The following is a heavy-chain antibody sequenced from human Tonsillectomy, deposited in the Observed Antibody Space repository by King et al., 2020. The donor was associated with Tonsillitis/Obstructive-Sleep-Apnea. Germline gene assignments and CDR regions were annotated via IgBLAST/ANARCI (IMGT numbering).Heavy chain of an antibody. V-gene: IGHV3-30*18. CDR3: AKDPGDGYNYEASS. CDR1: GFTFSSYG. J-gene: IGHJ5*02. Sequence: VQLVESGGGVVQPGRSLRLSCAASGFTFSSYGMHWVRQAPGKGLEWVAVISYDGSNKYYADSVKGRFTISRDNSKNTLYLQMNSLRAEDTAVYYCAKDPGDGYNYEASSWGQGTLVTVSS. CDR2: ISYDGSNK. D-gene: IGHD5-24*01.